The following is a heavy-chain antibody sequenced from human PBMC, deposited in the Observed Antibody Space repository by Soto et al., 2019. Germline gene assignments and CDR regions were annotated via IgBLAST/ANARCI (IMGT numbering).Heavy chain of an antibody. J-gene: IGHJ3*02. CDR2: IWYDGSNK. CDR3: ARDPGESYYDSSGYQDDAFDI. Sequence: GGSLRLSCAASGFTFSSYGMHWVRQAPGKGLEWVAVIWYDGSNKYYADSVKGRFTISRDNSKNTLYLQMNSLRAEDTAVYYCARDPGESYYDSSGYQDDAFDIWGQGTMVTVSS. V-gene: IGHV3-33*01. CDR1: GFTFSSYG. D-gene: IGHD3-22*01.